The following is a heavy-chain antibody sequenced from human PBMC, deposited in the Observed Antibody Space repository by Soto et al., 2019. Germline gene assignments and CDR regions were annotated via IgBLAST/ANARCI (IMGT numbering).Heavy chain of an antibody. Sequence: PGGSLRLSCAASGFTFSNAWMSWVRQAPGKGLEWVGRIKSKTDGGTTDYAAPVKGRFTISRDDSKNTLYLQMNSLKTEDTAVYYCTTAPPVLRFLEWLSTDYYYYYMDVWGKGTTVTVSS. CDR2: IKSKTDGGTT. J-gene: IGHJ6*03. CDR1: GFTFSNAW. CDR3: TTAPPVLRFLEWLSTDYYYYYMDV. V-gene: IGHV3-15*01. D-gene: IGHD3-3*01.